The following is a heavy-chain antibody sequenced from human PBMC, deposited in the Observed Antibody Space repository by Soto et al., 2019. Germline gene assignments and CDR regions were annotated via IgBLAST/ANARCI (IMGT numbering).Heavy chain of an antibody. V-gene: IGHV4-59*01. CDR3: ARGVTSGGSCLDY. CDR1: GGSISSYY. Sequence: SETLSLTCTVSGGSISSYYWSWIRQPPGKGLEWIGYIYYSGSTNYNPSLKSRVTISVDTSKNQFSLKLSSVTAADTAVYYCARGVTSGGSCLDYWGQGTLVTVSS. J-gene: IGHJ4*02. D-gene: IGHD2-15*01. CDR2: IYYSGST.